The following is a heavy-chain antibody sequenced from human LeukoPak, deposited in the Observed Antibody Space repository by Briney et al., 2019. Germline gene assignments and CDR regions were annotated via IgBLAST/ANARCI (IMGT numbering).Heavy chain of an antibody. CDR3: VRDRGTYRPIDY. Sequence: GGSLRLSCAASGFTFSSHAMSWVRQAPGKGLEWVSAITISGDNTLYADSVKGRFTISRDNAQNSLYLQMNSLRAEDTAIYYCVRDRGTYRPIDYWGQGTLVTVSS. CDR1: GFTFSSHA. J-gene: IGHJ4*02. V-gene: IGHV3-23*01. D-gene: IGHD1-26*01. CDR2: ITISGDNT.